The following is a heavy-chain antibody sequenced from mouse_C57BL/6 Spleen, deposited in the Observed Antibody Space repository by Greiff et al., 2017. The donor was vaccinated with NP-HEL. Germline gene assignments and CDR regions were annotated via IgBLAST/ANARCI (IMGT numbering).Heavy chain of an antibody. CDR2: ISSGGSYT. V-gene: IGHV5-6*02. J-gene: IGHJ2*01. Sequence: DVMLVESGGDLVKPGGSLKLSCAASGFTFSSYGMSWVRQTPDKRLEWVATISSGGSYTYYPDSVKGRFTISRDNAKNTLYLQMSSLKSEDTAMYYCARLYYDYDEGYFDYWGQGTTLTVSS. CDR3: ARLYYDYDEGYFDY. D-gene: IGHD2-4*01. CDR1: GFTFSSYG.